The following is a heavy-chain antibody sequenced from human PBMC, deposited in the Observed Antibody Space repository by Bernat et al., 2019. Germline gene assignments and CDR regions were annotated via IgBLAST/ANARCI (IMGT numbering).Heavy chain of an antibody. CDR3: ARAMATIGDNYYYYGMDV. Sequence: QVQLVQSGAEVKKPGASVKVSCKASGYTFTGYYMHWVRQAPGQGLEWMGWINPNSGGTNYAQKFQGWVTMTRDTSISTAHMELSRLRSDDTAVYYCARAMATIGDNYYYYGMDVWGQGTTVTVSS. CDR1: GYTFTGYY. CDR2: INPNSGGT. D-gene: IGHD5-24*01. J-gene: IGHJ6*02. V-gene: IGHV1-2*04.